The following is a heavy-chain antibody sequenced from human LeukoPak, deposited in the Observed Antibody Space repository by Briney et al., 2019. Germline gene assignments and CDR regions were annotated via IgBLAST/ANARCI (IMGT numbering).Heavy chain of an antibody. D-gene: IGHD1-7*01. CDR1: GFTFSSYA. CDR3: ARKGLGGELGGFDS. V-gene: IGHV3-23*01. J-gene: IGHJ4*02. Sequence: GGSLRLSCAASGFTFSSYAMSWVRQAPGKGLEWVSAISGSGGSTYYADFVKGRFTISRDNAKNSLYLQMNSLRVEDTALYHCARKGLGGELGGFDSWGQGTLVTVPS. CDR2: ISGSGGST.